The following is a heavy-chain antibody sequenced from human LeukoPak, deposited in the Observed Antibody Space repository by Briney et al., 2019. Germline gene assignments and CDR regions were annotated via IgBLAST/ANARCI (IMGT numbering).Heavy chain of an antibody. D-gene: IGHD6-13*01. CDR3: ARVPCSSSSRFDP. J-gene: IGHJ5*02. CDR1: GYSFTSYW. V-gene: IGHV5-51*01. Sequence: GESLKISCKVSGYSFTSYWIGWVRQMSGKGLEWMGIIYPGDSDTRYSPSFQGQVTISADKSISTAYLQWSSLKASDTAMYYCARVPCSSSSRFDPWGQGTLVTVSS. CDR2: IYPGDSDT.